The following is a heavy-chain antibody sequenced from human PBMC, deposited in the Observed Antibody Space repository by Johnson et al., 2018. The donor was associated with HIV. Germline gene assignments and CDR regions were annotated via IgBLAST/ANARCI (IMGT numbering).Heavy chain of an antibody. CDR3: AYSSSPLSGDAFDI. D-gene: IGHD6-6*01. V-gene: IGHV3-30*14. CDR1: GFTFSSYA. J-gene: IGHJ3*02. CDR2: IRYDGSNG. Sequence: QVQLVESGGGVVQPGRSLRLSCAASGFTFSSYAMHWVRQAPGKGLEWVAVIRYDGSNGYYVDSVEGRFTISRDNSKNTLYLQMNSLRAEDTAVYYCAYSSSPLSGDAFDIWGQGTMVTVSS.